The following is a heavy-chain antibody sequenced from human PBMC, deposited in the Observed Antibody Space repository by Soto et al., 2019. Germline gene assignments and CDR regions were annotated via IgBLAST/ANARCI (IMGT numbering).Heavy chain of an antibody. CDR2: IYSSGGT. CDR1: GGAISGYY. Sequence: RSLTCTVSGGAISGYYWTWIRQSAGKGLEWIGRIYSSGGTKYNPSLKSRVTMSLDTSKNQFSLRLSSVTAADTAVYYCARGQRFSDSFDPWGQGTLVTVSS. D-gene: IGHD3-3*01. CDR3: ARGQRFSDSFDP. J-gene: IGHJ5*02. V-gene: IGHV4-4*07.